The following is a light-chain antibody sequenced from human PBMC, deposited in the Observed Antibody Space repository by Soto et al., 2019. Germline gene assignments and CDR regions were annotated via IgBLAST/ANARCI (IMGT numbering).Light chain of an antibody. CDR2: EAT. Sequence: QSVLTQPASVSGSPGQSITISCTGTGSDVGYYNYVSWYQQHPGKAPKLMISEATKRPSGVSNRFSGSKSGNTASLTISGLQAEDEAAYYCSSYSSINTHVVFGGGTKVTVL. CDR1: GSDVGYYNY. J-gene: IGLJ2*01. V-gene: IGLV2-14*01. CDR3: SSYSSINTHVV.